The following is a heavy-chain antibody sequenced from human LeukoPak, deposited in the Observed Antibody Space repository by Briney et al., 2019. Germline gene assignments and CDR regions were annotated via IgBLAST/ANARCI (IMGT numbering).Heavy chain of an antibody. V-gene: IGHV3-23*01. Sequence: GGSLRLSCVASGFTFSSYAMSWVRQAPGKELEWVSAISGSGGSTCYADSVKGRFTISRDNSKNTLYLQMNSLRAEDTAVYYCAKAMTYDYSNYYYYYYMDVWGKGTTVTVSS. J-gene: IGHJ6*03. CDR2: ISGSGGST. CDR1: GFTFSSYA. CDR3: AKAMTYDYSNYYYYYYMDV. D-gene: IGHD4-11*01.